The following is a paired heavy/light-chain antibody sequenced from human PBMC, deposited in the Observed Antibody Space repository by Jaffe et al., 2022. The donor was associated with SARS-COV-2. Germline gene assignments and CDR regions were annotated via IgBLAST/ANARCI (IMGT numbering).Light chain of an antibody. CDR2: DAS. Sequence: DILMTQSPSSLSASVGDRVTITCQASQDISNYLNWYQQKPGKAPKVLIYDASTLETGVPSRFSGSGSGTDFTFTISRLQPEDIATYYCQQYDNLPVTFGPGTKVDIK. V-gene: IGKV1-33*01. CDR3: QQYDNLPVT. CDR1: QDISNY. J-gene: IGKJ3*01.
Heavy chain of an antibody. J-gene: IGHJ4*02. CDR2: IYFDGSGSTE. CDR3: ARGGDSNGWYFDY. D-gene: IGHD6-19*01. V-gene: IGHV3-33*01. CDR1: GFSFSSYA. Sequence: QVQLVESGGGVVQPGRSLRLSCAASGFSFSSYAMHWVRQAPGKGLQWVAVIYFDGSGSTESYADSVKGRFTISRDNSKNTLYLQMDSLRAEDTAVYYCARGGDSNGWYFDYWGQGTLVTVSS.